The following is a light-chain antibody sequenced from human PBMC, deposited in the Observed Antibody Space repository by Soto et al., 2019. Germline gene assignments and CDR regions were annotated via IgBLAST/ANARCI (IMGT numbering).Light chain of an antibody. CDR3: QPSYSTPQT. Sequence: DIQMTQSPPSLSASVGDRVTITCRASQSIDRSLNWYQQKPGKAPKLLIYGASSLQSGVPSRFSGSRSGTDFTLTISSLQTEDLARYYCQPSYSTPQTFGQGTKVEIK. CDR2: GAS. V-gene: IGKV1-39*01. J-gene: IGKJ1*01. CDR1: QSIDRS.